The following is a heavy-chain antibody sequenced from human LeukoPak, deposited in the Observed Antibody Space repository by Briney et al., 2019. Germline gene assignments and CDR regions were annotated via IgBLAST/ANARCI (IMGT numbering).Heavy chain of an antibody. CDR3: ARSPDYGGNFGAEYFQH. D-gene: IGHD4-17*01. J-gene: IGHJ1*01. V-gene: IGHV4-59*01. CDR1: GGSISSYY. CDR2: IYYSGST. Sequence: SETLFLTCTVSGGSISSYYWSWIRQPPGKGLEWIGYIYYSGSTNYNPSLKSRVTISVDTSKNQFPLKLSSVTAADTAVYYCARSPDYGGNFGAEYFQHWGQGTLVTVSS.